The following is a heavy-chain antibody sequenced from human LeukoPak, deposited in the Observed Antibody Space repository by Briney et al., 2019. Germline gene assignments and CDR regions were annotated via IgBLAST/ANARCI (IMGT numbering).Heavy chain of an antibody. CDR1: GGSISSGGYY. J-gene: IGHJ4*02. D-gene: IGHD6-19*01. V-gene: IGHV4-31*03. Sequence: SETLSLTCTVSGGSISSGGYYWSWIRQHPGKGLEWIGYIYYSGSTYYNPSLNSRVTITVDTSKNQFSLKLSSVTAADTAVYYCARETFSSGWKHYFDYWGQGTLVTVSS. CDR3: ARETFSSGWKHYFDY. CDR2: IYYSGST.